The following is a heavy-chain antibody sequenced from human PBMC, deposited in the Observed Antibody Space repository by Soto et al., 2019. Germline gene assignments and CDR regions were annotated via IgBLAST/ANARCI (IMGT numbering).Heavy chain of an antibody. Sequence: QVQLQESGPGLVKPSQTLSLTCTVSGASINGGGYYWSWIRQHPGKGLEWIGPIYSSGNTYYSPSIKSRVTISVDTSKNHFSLGLTSVTAADTAVYYCARDPSYGDYSYYGMDVWGQGTTVTVSS. CDR1: GASINGGGYY. CDR3: ARDPSYGDYSYYGMDV. V-gene: IGHV4-31*03. CDR2: IYSSGNT. D-gene: IGHD4-17*01. J-gene: IGHJ6*02.